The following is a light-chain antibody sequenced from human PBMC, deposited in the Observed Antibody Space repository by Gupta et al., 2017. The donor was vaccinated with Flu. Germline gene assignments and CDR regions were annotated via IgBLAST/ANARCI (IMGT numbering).Light chain of an antibody. CDR1: SNDGGGYNR. CDR2: DVT. J-gene: IGLJ1*01. Sequence: QSAPTQPRSVSGSPGQSVTISCTGTSNDGGGYNRVSWYEQRPGKAPNLILYDVTERPSGVPDRFSGAKSGNTASLTISGLQADDEADYYCSSHAGRVTWVFGTGTTVTVL. CDR3: SSHAGRVTWV. V-gene: IGLV2-11*01.